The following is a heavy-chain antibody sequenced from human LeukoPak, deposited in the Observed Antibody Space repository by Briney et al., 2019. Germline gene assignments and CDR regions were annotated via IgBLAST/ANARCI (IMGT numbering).Heavy chain of an antibody. Sequence: GSLRLSCAASGFTFRSYVMSWVRQAPGKGMEWVANIREDGSEKYYVGPVKGRFTISRDNAKNSLELQMNSPRDEDTAIYYCVRGGYAFWGQGTLVTVSS. CDR2: IREDGSEK. V-gene: IGHV3-7*01. CDR3: VRGGYAF. J-gene: IGHJ4*02. D-gene: IGHD5-12*01. CDR1: GFTFRSYV.